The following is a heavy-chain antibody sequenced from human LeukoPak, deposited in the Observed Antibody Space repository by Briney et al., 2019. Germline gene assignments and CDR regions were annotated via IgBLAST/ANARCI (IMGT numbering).Heavy chain of an antibody. Sequence: SGTLSLTCTVSGDSINSLDLWSWVRQPPGKGLEWIGEMYLSGTTHSNPSVKSRVTISIDKSKNQFSLKLRSVTAADTAVYYCAGDNYGSDYWGQGTLVTVSS. D-gene: IGHD3-10*01. J-gene: IGHJ4*02. CDR1: GDSINSLDL. CDR2: MYLSGTT. V-gene: IGHV4-4*02. CDR3: AGDNYGSDY.